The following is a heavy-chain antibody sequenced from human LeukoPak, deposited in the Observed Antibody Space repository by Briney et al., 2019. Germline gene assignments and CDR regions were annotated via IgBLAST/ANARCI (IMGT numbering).Heavy chain of an antibody. D-gene: IGHD6-13*01. Sequence: GASVTVSCKASGYTFTGYYMHWVRQAPGQGLEWMGRINPNSGGTNYAQKFQGRVTMTRDTSISTAYMELSRLRSDDTAVYYCARDSLSGAAAGGFDYWGQGTLVTVSS. V-gene: IGHV1-2*06. CDR1: GYTFTGYY. CDR3: ARDSLSGAAAGGFDY. CDR2: INPNSGGT. J-gene: IGHJ4*02.